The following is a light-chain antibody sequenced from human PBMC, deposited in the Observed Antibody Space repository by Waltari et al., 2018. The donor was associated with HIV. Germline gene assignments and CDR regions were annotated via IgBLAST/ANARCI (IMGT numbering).Light chain of an antibody. Sequence: QPVLTQPPSTSASLGASVTLTCTLSSGYSNYKVDWYQQRPGKGPRFVMRVGTGGIVGSKEDAIPDRFSVLCSGLNRYLIIKNIQEEDESDYHCGADHGSGSNFVWVFGGGTKLTVL. CDR1: SGYSNYK. V-gene: IGLV9-49*01. CDR3: GADHGSGSNFVWV. J-gene: IGLJ3*02. CDR2: VGTGGIVG.